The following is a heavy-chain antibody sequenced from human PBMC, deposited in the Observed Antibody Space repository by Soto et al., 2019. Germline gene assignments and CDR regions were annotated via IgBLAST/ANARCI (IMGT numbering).Heavy chain of an antibody. V-gene: IGHV5-51*01. D-gene: IGHD2-2*01. J-gene: IGHJ4*02. CDR2: IYPGDSDT. CDR1: GYSFTTYW. CDR3: ATSLESYYQSF. Sequence: GESLKISCKGSGYSFTTYWIGWARQMPGKGLEWMGVIYPGDSDTRYSPSFQGQVTISADKSSSTAYLQWSSLKASDTAMYYCATSLESYYQSFWGQGTLVTVSS.